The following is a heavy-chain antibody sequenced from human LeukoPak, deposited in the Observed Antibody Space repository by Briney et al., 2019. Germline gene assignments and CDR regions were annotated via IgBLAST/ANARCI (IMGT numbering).Heavy chain of an antibody. D-gene: IGHD1-26*01. CDR3: ARLPGGY. CDR2: IYYSGST. J-gene: IGHJ4*02. V-gene: IGHV4-39*01. CDR1: GGSISSSSYY. Sequence: SETPSLTCTVSGGSISSSSYYWGWIRQPPGKGLEWIGSIYYSGSTYYNPSLKSRVTISVDTSKNQFSLKLSSVTAADTAVYYCARLPGGYWGQGTLVIVSS.